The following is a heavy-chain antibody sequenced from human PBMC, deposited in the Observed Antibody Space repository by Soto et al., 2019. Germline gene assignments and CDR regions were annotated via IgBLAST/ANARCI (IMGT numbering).Heavy chain of an antibody. V-gene: IGHV1-8*01. J-gene: IGHJ5*02. Sequence: ASVKVSCKASGYTFTSYDINWVLQATGQGLEWMGWMNPNSGNTGYAQKFRGRVTMTRNTSISTAYMELSSPRSEDTAVYYCARERSAAGTGWFDPWGQGTLVTVSS. CDR2: MNPNSGNT. D-gene: IGHD6-13*01. CDR1: GYTFTSYD. CDR3: ARERSAAGTGWFDP.